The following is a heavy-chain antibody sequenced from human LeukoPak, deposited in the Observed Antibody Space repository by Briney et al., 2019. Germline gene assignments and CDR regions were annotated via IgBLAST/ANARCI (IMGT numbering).Heavy chain of an antibody. Sequence: SETLSLTCTVSGGSINNYYWSWIRQPPGKGLELIGYIYYSGSTNYNPSLKSRVTMSVDTSKNQFSLKVNSVTAADTAVYYCARRTGYYDGFDYWGQGTVVTVSS. V-gene: IGHV4-59*01. CDR1: GGSINNYY. D-gene: IGHD3/OR15-3a*01. CDR3: ARRTGYYDGFDY. CDR2: IYYSGST. J-gene: IGHJ4*02.